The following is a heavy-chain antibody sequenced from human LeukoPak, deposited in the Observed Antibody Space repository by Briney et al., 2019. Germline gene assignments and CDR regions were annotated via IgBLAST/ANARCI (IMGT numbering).Heavy chain of an antibody. Sequence: ASVKVSCKASGGTFSSYAISWVRQAPGQGLEWMGGIIPIFGTANYAQKFQGRVTITADESTSTAYMELSSLRSEDTAVYYCASLSYCRSTSCYPYWGQGTLVTVSS. V-gene: IGHV1-69*13. D-gene: IGHD2-2*01. CDR3: ASLSYCRSTSCYPY. CDR1: GGTFSSYA. CDR2: IIPIFGTA. J-gene: IGHJ4*02.